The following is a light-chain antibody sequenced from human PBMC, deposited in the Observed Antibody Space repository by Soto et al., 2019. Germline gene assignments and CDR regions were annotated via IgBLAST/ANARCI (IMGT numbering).Light chain of an antibody. V-gene: IGLV2-8*01. CDR2: EVN. CDR1: SSDVGGYNY. J-gene: IGLJ3*02. Sequence: QSALTQPPSASGSPGQSVTISCTGTSSDVGGYNYVSWYQQHPGKAPKVMIYEVNKRPSGVPDRFSGSKSGNTASLTVSGLQAEDEADYYCKSYTGINNWVFGGRTKLTVL. CDR3: KSYTGINNWV.